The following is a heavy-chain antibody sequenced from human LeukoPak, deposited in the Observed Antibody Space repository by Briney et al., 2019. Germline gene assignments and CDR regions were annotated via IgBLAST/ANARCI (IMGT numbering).Heavy chain of an antibody. V-gene: IGHV4-38-2*02. CDR3: ATTYYDILTGYYHPEYYFDY. D-gene: IGHD3-9*01. J-gene: IGHJ4*02. CDR1: GYSIRSGYY. Sequence: PSETLSLTCTVSGYSIRSGYYWGWIRQPPGKGLEWIGSIYHSGGTYYNPSLKSRVTISVDTSKNQFSLKLSSVTAADTAVYYCATTYYDILTGYYHPEYYFDYWGQGTLVTVSS. CDR2: IYHSGGT.